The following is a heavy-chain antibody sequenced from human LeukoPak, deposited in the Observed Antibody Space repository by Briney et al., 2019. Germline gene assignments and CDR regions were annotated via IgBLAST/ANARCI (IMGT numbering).Heavy chain of an antibody. CDR3: ARGQSYYYYYGMDV. CDR2: IWYDGSNK. CDR1: GFTFSNAW. V-gene: IGHV3-33*08. Sequence: GGSLRLSCAASGFTFSNAWMSWVRQAPGKGLEWVAVIWYDGSNKYYADSVKGRFTISRDNSKNTLYLQMNSLRAEDTAVYYCARGQSYYYYYGMDVWGKGTTVAVSS. J-gene: IGHJ6*04.